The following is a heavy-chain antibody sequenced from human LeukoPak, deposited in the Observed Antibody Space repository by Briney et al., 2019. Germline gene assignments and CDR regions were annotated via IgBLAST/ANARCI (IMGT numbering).Heavy chain of an antibody. CDR2: ISASGGSI. CDR1: GFTFNSYA. CDR3: ASTEYSSGWYVEYYYGMDV. D-gene: IGHD6-19*01. J-gene: IGHJ6*02. Sequence: HPGGSLRLSCAASGFTFNSYAMSWVRQAPGKGLEWVSAISASGGSIYYGDSVKGRFTISRDNSKNTLYLQMNSLRAEDTAVYYCASTEYSSGWYVEYYYGMDVWGQGTTVTVSS. V-gene: IGHV3-23*01.